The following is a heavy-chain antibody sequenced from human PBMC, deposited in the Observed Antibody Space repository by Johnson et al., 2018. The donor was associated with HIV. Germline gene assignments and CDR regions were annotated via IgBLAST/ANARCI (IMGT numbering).Heavy chain of an antibody. V-gene: IGHV3-20*04. CDR2: ISWNSGST. D-gene: IGHD6-19*01. Sequence: VQLVESGGGVVRPGGSLRLSCAASGFTFDDYGMSWVRQVPGKGLEWVSGISWNSGSTGYADSVKGRFTISRDNAKNSLYLQMNSLRAEDTAVYYCARGEQWLVPDSEDAFDIWGQGTMVTVSS. J-gene: IGHJ3*02. CDR3: ARGEQWLVPDSEDAFDI. CDR1: GFTFDDYG.